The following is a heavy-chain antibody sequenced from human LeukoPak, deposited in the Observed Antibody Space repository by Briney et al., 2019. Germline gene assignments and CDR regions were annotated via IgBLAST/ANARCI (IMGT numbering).Heavy chain of an antibody. Sequence: GESLQISCQGSGYIFTSYWIGWVRQLPGKGLEWMGIIYPGDSDTRYSPSFQGQVTISADKSISTAYLQWSSLKASDTAMYYCAGTIRYCSGGSCYSDAFDIWGQGTMVTVSS. J-gene: IGHJ3*02. CDR1: GYIFTSYW. CDR3: AGTIRYCSGGSCYSDAFDI. CDR2: IYPGDSDT. D-gene: IGHD2-15*01. V-gene: IGHV5-51*01.